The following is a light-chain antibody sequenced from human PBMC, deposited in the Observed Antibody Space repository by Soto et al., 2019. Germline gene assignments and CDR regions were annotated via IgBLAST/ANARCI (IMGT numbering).Light chain of an antibody. CDR1: QSVSSIY. Sequence: EIVLTHSPGTLSLSPGERATLSCRASQSVSSIYLAWYQQKPGQAPRLLIYGASSRATGIPDRFSGSGSGTDFTLTISRLEPEDFAVYYYQQYGSSRWTFGQGTKV. CDR3: QQYGSSRWT. CDR2: GAS. V-gene: IGKV3-20*01. J-gene: IGKJ1*01.